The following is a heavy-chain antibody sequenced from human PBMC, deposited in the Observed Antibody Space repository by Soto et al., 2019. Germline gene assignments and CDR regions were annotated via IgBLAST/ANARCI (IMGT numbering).Heavy chain of an antibody. CDR1: GGSISSYY. J-gene: IGHJ5*02. D-gene: IGHD2-15*01. CDR3: ARNRGYCSSGSCYSRVWFDP. Sequence: SETLSLTCTVSGGSISSYYWSWIRQPPGKGLEWIAYMYHSGSTNYNPSLKSRVTISVDTSKNQLSLKLSSVTAADTAVYYCARNRGYCSSGSCYSRVWFDPWGQGTLVTVSS. V-gene: IGHV4-59*01. CDR2: MYHSGST.